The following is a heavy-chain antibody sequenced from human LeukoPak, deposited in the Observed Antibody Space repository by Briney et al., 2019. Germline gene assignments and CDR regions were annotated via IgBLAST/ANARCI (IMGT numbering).Heavy chain of an antibody. J-gene: IGHJ4*02. V-gene: IGHV3-23*01. CDR2: ITGSGGST. D-gene: IGHD3-10*02. Sequence: GGSLRLSCAASGFTFSSYAMSWVRQAPGKGLEWVSAITGSGGSTYYADSVKGRFTISRDNSKNTLYLQMNSLRAEDTAVYYCAKSVLFEGFPKYYFDYWGQGTLVTVSS. CDR1: GFTFSSYA. CDR3: AKSVLFEGFPKYYFDY.